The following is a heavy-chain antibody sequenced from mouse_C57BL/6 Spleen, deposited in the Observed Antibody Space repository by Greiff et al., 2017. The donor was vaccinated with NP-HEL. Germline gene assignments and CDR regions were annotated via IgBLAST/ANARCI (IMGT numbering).Heavy chain of an antibody. Sequence: QVQLKQPGAELVKPGASVKLSCKASGYTFTSYWMHWVKQRPGQGLEWIGMIHPNSGSTNYNEKFKSKATLTVDKSSSTAYMQLSSLTSEDSAVYYCASPTVVATSYWYFDVWGTGTTVTVSS. J-gene: IGHJ1*03. D-gene: IGHD1-1*01. CDR1: GYTFTSYW. CDR3: ASPTVVATSYWYFDV. V-gene: IGHV1-64*01. CDR2: IHPNSGST.